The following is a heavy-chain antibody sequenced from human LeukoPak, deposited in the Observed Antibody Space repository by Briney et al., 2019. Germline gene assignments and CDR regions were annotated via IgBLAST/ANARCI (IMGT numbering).Heavy chain of an antibody. D-gene: IGHD6-6*01. Sequence: PGGSLRLSCAASGFTFSSYGMHWVRQAPGKGLEWVAVISYDGSNKYYADSVKGRFTISGDNSKNTLYLQMNSLRAEDTAVYYCAKDSSSFAPYYFDYWGQGTLVTVSS. CDR3: AKDSSSFAPYYFDY. CDR1: GFTFSSYG. CDR2: ISYDGSNK. V-gene: IGHV3-30*18. J-gene: IGHJ4*02.